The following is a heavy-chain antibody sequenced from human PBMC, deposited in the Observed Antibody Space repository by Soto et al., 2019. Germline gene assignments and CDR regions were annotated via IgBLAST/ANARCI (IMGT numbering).Heavy chain of an antibody. CDR2: IYHSGGT. CDR1: AGSISSDGFY. V-gene: IGHV4-31*03. CDR3: ARDRGGYGVLDY. Sequence: SETLSLTCSVSAGSISSDGFYWNWIRQPPGKGLEWIGYIYHSGGTYSSPSLRSRVTISVDTSKNQFTLKLSSVTAADTAVYYCARDRGGYGVLDYWGQGTLVTVSS. J-gene: IGHJ4*02. D-gene: IGHD5-12*01.